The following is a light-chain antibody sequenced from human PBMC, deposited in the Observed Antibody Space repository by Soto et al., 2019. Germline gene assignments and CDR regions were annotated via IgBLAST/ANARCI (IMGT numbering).Light chain of an antibody. V-gene: IGKV3-20*01. CDR2: GAS. CDR1: QSVSSSY. Sequence: EMVLTQSPGTLSLSPGGRASLSCSASQSVSSSYLAWYQQKPGQAPRLLIYGASSRATGIPDRFSGSGSGTDFTLTISRLEPEDFAVYYCQQYGSSPRTFGGGTKVDIK. CDR3: QQYGSSPRT. J-gene: IGKJ4*02.